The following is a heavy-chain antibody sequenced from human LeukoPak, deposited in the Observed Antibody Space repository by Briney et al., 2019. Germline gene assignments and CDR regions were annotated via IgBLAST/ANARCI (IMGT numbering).Heavy chain of an antibody. CDR3: ARDTSRYYYDSTGHFDY. CDR2: IHYSGST. V-gene: IGHV4-31*03. D-gene: IGHD3-22*01. CDR1: GGSISSGGYY. Sequence: PSQTLSLTCTVSGGSISSGGYYWSWIRQHPGKGLEWIGYIHYSGSTYYNPSLKSRVTISVDTSRNQFSLKLSSVTAADTAVYYCARDTSRYYYDSTGHFDYWGQGTLVTVSS. J-gene: IGHJ4*02.